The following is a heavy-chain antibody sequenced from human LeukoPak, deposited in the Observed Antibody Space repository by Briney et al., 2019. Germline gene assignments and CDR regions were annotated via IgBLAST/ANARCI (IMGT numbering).Heavy chain of an antibody. CDR2: IISIFGTA. CDR3: ARDSAAAGTAFDP. Sequence: SVKVSCEASGDTFSSYAISWVRQAPGQGLEWMGMIISIFGTAYYAQTFKGRVTITTDESTSTAYMELSSLRSEDTAVYYCARDSAAAGTAFDPWGEGTLVTVSS. D-gene: IGHD6-13*01. J-gene: IGHJ5*02. V-gene: IGHV1-69*05. CDR1: GDTFSSYA.